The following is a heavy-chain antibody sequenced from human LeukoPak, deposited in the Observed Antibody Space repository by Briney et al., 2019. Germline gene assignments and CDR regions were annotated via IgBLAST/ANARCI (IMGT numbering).Heavy chain of an antibody. Sequence: PGGSLRLSCAASGFTFTNAWMTWVRQAPGKGLEWVSSISSSSSYIYYADSVKGRFTISRDNAKNSLYLQMNSLRAEDTAVYYCARDTKYAFDNWGQGTLVTVSS. J-gene: IGHJ4*02. D-gene: IGHD2-2*01. CDR2: ISSSSSYI. CDR3: ARDTKYAFDN. CDR1: GFTFTNAW. V-gene: IGHV3-21*01.